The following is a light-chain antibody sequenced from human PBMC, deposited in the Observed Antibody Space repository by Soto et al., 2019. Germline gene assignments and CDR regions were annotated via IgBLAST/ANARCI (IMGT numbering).Light chain of an antibody. Sequence: QPVLTQPPSVSGAPGQRVTISCTGSSSNIGADNDVHWYQQLPGTAPKVLIYGNNNRPSGVPDRFSGSKSGTSASLTITGLQAEDEADYYCQSYDSSLRAYVIFGGGTKLTVL. J-gene: IGLJ2*01. CDR1: SSNIGADND. V-gene: IGLV1-40*01. CDR2: GNN. CDR3: QSYDSSLRAYVI.